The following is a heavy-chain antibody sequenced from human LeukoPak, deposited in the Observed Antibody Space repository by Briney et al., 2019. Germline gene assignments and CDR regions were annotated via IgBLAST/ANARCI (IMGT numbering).Heavy chain of an antibody. Sequence: WETLSLTCTVSGVSISSHYWSWIRQPPGKGLEWIGYAYHTGSTSSNPSLKSRATMSVDTSKNQFSLRLTSLTAADTAVYYCARDFQRLGSDAFEFWGQGTMVTVSS. CDR2: AYHTGST. D-gene: IGHD2-15*01. CDR1: GVSISSHY. J-gene: IGHJ3*01. CDR3: ARDFQRLGSDAFEF. V-gene: IGHV4-59*11.